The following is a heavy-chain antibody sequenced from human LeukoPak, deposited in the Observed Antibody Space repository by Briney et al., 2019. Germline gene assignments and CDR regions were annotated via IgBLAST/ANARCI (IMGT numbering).Heavy chain of an antibody. Sequence: PGGSLRLSCAASGFTFSSYGMSWVRQAPGKGLEWVSAISGSGGSTYYADSVKGRFTISRDNSKNTLYLQMNSLRAEDTAVYYCAKDHTIAAAGTIGVFWFDPWGQGTLVTVSS. CDR3: AKDHTIAAAGTIGVFWFDP. D-gene: IGHD6-13*01. CDR1: GFTFSSYG. CDR2: ISGSGGST. V-gene: IGHV3-23*01. J-gene: IGHJ5*02.